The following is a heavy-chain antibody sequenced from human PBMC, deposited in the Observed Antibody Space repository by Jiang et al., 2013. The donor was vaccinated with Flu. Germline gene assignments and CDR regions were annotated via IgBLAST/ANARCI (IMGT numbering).Heavy chain of an antibody. D-gene: IGHD3-9*01. Sequence: GAEVKKPGESLRISCKGSGYSFTSYWISWVRQMPGKGLEWMGRIDPSDSYTNYSPSFQGHVTISADKSISTAYLQWSSLKASDTAMYYCAIGVDILTGYYKRFFDYWGQGTLVTVSS. J-gene: IGHJ4*02. CDR3: AIGVDILTGYYKRFFDY. CDR2: IDPSDSYT. V-gene: IGHV5-10-1*01. CDR1: GYSFTSYW.